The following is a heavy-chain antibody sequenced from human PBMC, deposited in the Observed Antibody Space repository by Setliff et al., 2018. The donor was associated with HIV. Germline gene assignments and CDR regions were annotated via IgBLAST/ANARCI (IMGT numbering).Heavy chain of an antibody. V-gene: IGHV1-3*01. Sequence: ASVKVSCKAFGYTFTTYSLHWVRQAPGQSLEWMGWINVGKGDTKYSQEFQGRITITRDTSANTAYMELSSLRSDDTAVYFCARGALLAVFDFDYWGHGTLVTVSS. J-gene: IGHJ4*01. CDR1: GYTFTTYS. CDR2: INVGKGDT. CDR3: ARGALLAVFDFDY. D-gene: IGHD3-10*01.